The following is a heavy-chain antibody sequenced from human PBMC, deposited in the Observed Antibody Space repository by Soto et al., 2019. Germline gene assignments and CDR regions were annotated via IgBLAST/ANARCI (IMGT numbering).Heavy chain of an antibody. Sequence: ASVKVSCKASGYTFTSYYMHWVRQAPGQGLEWMGIINPSGGSTSYAQKFQGRVTMTRDTSTSTVYMELSSLRSEDTAVYYCARNYYDSSGYYPAIDYWGQGTLVTVSS. J-gene: IGHJ4*02. CDR3: ARNYYDSSGYYPAIDY. CDR2: INPSGGST. D-gene: IGHD3-22*01. CDR1: GYTFTSYY. V-gene: IGHV1-46*01.